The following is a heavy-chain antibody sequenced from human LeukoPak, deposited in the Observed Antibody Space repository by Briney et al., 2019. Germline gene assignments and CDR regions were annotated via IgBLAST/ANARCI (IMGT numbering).Heavy chain of an antibody. J-gene: IGHJ3*02. CDR1: GDSIGQDY. D-gene: IGHD2-2*01. Sequence: SETLSLTCTVSGDSIGQDYWNWIRQPPGRGLEWIGHISNSGSANYNPSLKSRVTISVDTSKNQFSLKLSSVTAADTAVYYCARVIIVVPAVYAFDIWGQGTMVTVPS. CDR2: ISNSGSA. V-gene: IGHV4-59*01. CDR3: ARVIIVVPAVYAFDI.